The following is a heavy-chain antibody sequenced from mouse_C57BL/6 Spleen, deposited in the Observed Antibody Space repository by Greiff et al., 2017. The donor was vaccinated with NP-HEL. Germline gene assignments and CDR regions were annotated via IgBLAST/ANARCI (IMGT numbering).Heavy chain of an antibody. CDR3: ARSPTIVTNYYAMDY. CDR2: IYPGDGDT. CDR1: GYEFSSSW. J-gene: IGHJ4*01. D-gene: IGHD2-12*01. Sequence: VQLQQSGPELVKPGASVKISCKASGYEFSSSWMNWVKQRPGKGLEWIGRIYPGDGDTDYNGKFKGKATLTADKSSSTAYLQLSSLTSEASAVFFSARSPTIVTNYYAMDYWGQGTSVTVSS. V-gene: IGHV1-82*01.